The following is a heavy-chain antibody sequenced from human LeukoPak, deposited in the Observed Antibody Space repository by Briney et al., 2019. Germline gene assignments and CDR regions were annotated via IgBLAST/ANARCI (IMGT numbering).Heavy chain of an antibody. CDR2: INHSGST. J-gene: IGHJ4*02. Sequence: PSETLSLTCAVYGVSFSGYYWSWIRQPPGKGLEWIGGINHSGSTNYNPSLKSRVTISVDTSKNQFSLKLSSVTAADTAVYYCARRRGNTSGFQGYYFDYWGQGTLVTVSS. CDR3: ARRRGNTSGFQGYYFDY. D-gene: IGHD6-19*01. V-gene: IGHV4-34*01. CDR1: GVSFSGYY.